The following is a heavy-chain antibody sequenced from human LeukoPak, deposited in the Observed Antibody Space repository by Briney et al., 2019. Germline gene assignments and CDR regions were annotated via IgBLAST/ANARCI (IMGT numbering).Heavy chain of an antibody. CDR3: ARRIWYSSSWFPRGAFDI. V-gene: IGHV4-34*01. Sequence: SETLSLTCAVYGGSFSGYYWSWIRQPPGKGLEWIGEINHSGSTNYNASLKSRVTISVDTSKNQFSLKLSSVTAADTAVYYCARRIWYSSSWFPRGAFDIWGQGTMVTVSS. D-gene: IGHD6-13*01. CDR1: GGSFSGYY. J-gene: IGHJ3*02. CDR2: INHSGST.